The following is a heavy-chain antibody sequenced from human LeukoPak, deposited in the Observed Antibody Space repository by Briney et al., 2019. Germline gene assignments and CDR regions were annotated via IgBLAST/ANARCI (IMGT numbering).Heavy chain of an antibody. V-gene: IGHV4-38-2*02. D-gene: IGHD3-10*01. Sequence: SETLSLTCIVSGYSINNGYYWGWIRQPPGRGLEWIGSIYHSGSTYYNPSLKSRVTISVDTSKNQFSLKLSSVTAADTAVYYCARLTLGTMVRGVTFWFDPWGQGTLVTVSS. CDR3: ARLTLGTMVRGVTFWFDP. CDR2: IYHSGST. J-gene: IGHJ5*02. CDR1: GYSINNGYY.